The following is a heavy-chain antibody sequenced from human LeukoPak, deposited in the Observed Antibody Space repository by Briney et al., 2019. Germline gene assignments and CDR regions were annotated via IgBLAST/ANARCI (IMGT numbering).Heavy chain of an antibody. D-gene: IGHD3-9*01. CDR2: ISYDGSNK. CDR1: GFTFSSYG. Sequence: GRSLRLSCAASGFTFSSYGMHWVRQAPGKGLEWVAVISYDGSNKYYADSVKGRFTISRDNSKNTLYLQMNSLRAEDTAVYYCARGQSFDWLTHEYWGQGTLVTVSS. CDR3: ARGQSFDWLTHEY. J-gene: IGHJ4*02. V-gene: IGHV3-30*03.